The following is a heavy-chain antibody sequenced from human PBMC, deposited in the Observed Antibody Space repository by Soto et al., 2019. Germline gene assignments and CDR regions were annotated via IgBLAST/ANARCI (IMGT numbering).Heavy chain of an antibody. Sequence: PSETLSLTCTVSGGSISSGGYYWSWIRQHPGKGLEWIGYIYYSGSTYYNPSLKSRVTISVDTSKNQFSLKLSSVTAADTAVYYCARAPRTALKNWFDPWGQGTLVTVSS. V-gene: IGHV4-31*03. D-gene: IGHD5-18*01. CDR3: ARAPRTALKNWFDP. J-gene: IGHJ5*02. CDR1: GGSISSGGYY. CDR2: IYYSGST.